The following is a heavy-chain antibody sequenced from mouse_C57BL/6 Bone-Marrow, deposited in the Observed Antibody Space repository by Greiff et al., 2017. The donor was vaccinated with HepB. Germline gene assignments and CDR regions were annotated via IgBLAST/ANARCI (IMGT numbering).Heavy chain of an antibody. J-gene: IGHJ4*01. V-gene: IGHV2-5*01. D-gene: IGHD2-4*01. CDR3: AKKAYDYDGYYAMDY. Sequence: VKLQESGPGLVQPSQSLSITCTVSGFSLTSYGVHWVRQSPGKGLEWLGVIWRGGSTDYNAAFMSRLSITKDNSKSQVFFKMNSLQADDTAIYYCAKKAYDYDGYYAMDYWGQGTSVTVSS. CDR2: IWRGGST. CDR1: GFSLTSYG.